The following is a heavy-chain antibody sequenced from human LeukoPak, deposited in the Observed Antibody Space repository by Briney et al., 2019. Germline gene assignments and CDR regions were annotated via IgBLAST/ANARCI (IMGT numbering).Heavy chain of an antibody. Sequence: GGSLRLSCAASGFTFSSYAMSWVRQAPGKGLEWVSAISGSGGSTYYADSVKGRFTIPRDNSKNTLYLQMNSLRAEDTAVYYCAKLGLAYDILTGYLDYWGQGTLVTVSS. CDR1: GFTFSSYA. V-gene: IGHV3-23*01. J-gene: IGHJ4*02. CDR3: AKLGLAYDILTGYLDY. CDR2: ISGSGGST. D-gene: IGHD3-9*01.